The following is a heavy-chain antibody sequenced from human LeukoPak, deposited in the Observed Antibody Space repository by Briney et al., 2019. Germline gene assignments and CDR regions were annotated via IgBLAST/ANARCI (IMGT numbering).Heavy chain of an antibody. CDR2: IYYSGST. CDR1: GGSISSYY. V-gene: IGHV4-59*01. D-gene: IGHD6-6*01. J-gene: IGHJ5*02. CDR3: ARGGIAARPDWFDL. Sequence: SETLSLTCTVSGGSISSYYWSWIRQPPGKGLEWIGYIYYSGSTNYNPSLKSRVTISVDTSKNQFSLKLSSVTAADTAVYYCARGGIAARPDWFDLWGQGTLVTVSS.